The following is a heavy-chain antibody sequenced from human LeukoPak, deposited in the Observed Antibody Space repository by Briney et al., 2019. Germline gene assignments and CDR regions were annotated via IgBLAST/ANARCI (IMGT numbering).Heavy chain of an antibody. V-gene: IGHV3-11*01. J-gene: IGHJ4*02. CDR3: ARSADRSGYFREITLYYFDY. CDR1: GFTFSDFY. D-gene: IGHD3-22*01. CDR2: ISNRGSTI. Sequence: GGSLRLSCAASGFTFSDFYMTWIRQAPGKGLEWVSYISNRGSTIHYADSVRGRFTISRDNAKRSLYLQMNSLRAEDTAVYYCARSADRSGYFREITLYYFDYWGQGTLVTVSS.